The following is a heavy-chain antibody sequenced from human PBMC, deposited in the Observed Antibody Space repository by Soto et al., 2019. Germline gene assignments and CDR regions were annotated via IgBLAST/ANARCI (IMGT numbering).Heavy chain of an antibody. CDR3: ASTIVDTDRLFDY. Sequence: QVQLVQSGAEVKKPGSSVKVSCKASGGTFSSYAISWVRQAPGQGLEWMGGIIPIFGTANYAQKFQGRVTTTEDKSTSTAYMELSRLRSEDTAVYYCASTIVDTDRLFDYWGQGTLVTVSS. CDR2: IIPIFGTA. V-gene: IGHV1-69*06. CDR1: GGTFSSYA. D-gene: IGHD5-18*01. J-gene: IGHJ4*02.